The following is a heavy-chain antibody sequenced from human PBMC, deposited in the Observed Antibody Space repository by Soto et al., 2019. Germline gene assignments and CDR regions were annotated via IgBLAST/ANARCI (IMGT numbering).Heavy chain of an antibody. V-gene: IGHV4-59*01. CDR3: ARGIAVTGPADS. CDR2: IYYNGAT. Sequence: PSETLSLTCTASGGSISNYYWNWIRQPPGKGLEWIGYIYYNGATNYNPSLKSRVTISLDTSKNQFSLRLTSVTAADTAVYYCARGIAVTGPADSWGQGTLVTVSS. D-gene: IGHD6-19*01. CDR1: GGSISNYY. J-gene: IGHJ5*01.